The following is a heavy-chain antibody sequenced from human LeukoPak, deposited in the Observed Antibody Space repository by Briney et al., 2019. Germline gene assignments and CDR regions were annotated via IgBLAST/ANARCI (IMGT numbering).Heavy chain of an antibody. V-gene: IGHV4-39*01. J-gene: IGHJ4*02. Sequence: SETLSLTCTVSGGSISSSSYYWGWIRQPPGKGLEWIGSIYYSGSTYYNPSLKSRVTISVDTSKNQFSLKLSSVTAADTAVYYCARVGPSTVVPAATTDFDYWGQGTLVTVSS. CDR1: GGSISSSSYY. CDR3: ARVGPSTVVPAATTDFDY. CDR2: IYYSGST. D-gene: IGHD2-2*01.